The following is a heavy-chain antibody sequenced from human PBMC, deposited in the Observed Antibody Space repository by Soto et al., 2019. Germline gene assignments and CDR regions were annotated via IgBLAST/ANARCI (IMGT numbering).Heavy chain of an antibody. CDR3: ARDYFDSSDYTTNWFDP. J-gene: IGHJ5*02. CDR2: IYYSGNT. D-gene: IGHD3-22*01. V-gene: IGHV4-59*08. Sequence: PSETLSLTCTVSGGSISSYYWSWIRQPPGKGLEWIGYIYYSGNTNFNPSLKSRVSMSLDTSKNQFSLKLTSVTAADTALYYCARDYFDSSDYTTNWFDPWGQGALVTVSS. CDR1: GGSISSYY.